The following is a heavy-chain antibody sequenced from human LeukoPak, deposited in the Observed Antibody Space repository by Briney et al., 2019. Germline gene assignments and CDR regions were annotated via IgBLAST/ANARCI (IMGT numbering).Heavy chain of an antibody. D-gene: IGHD5-12*01. Sequence: PGGSLRLSCAASGFTFSSYEMNWVRQAPGKGLEWVSYISSSGSTIYYADSVKGRFTISRDNAKNSLYLQMNSLRAEDTAVYYCARELYSGYDLWGQGTLVTVSS. CDR1: GFTFSSYE. J-gene: IGHJ5*02. CDR3: ARELYSGYDL. CDR2: ISSSGSTI. V-gene: IGHV3-48*03.